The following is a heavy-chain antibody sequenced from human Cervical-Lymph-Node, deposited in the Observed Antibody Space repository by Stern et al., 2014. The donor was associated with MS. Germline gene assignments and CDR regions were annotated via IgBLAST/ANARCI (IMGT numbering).Heavy chain of an antibody. V-gene: IGHV2-26*01. CDR2: IFSNDEK. CDR1: GFSLSNARMG. Sequence: ESGPELVKPTATLTLTCTVSGFSLSNARMGVSWNRQPPGKALEWLAHIFSNDEKSYSTSLKSRLTISKDTSKSQVVLTMTNMDPLDTATYYCARIPGSGWSGWFDPWGQGTLVTVSS. J-gene: IGHJ5*02. CDR3: ARIPGSGWSGWFDP. D-gene: IGHD6-19*01.